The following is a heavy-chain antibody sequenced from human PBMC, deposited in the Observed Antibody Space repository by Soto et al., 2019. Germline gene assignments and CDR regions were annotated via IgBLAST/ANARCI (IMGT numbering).Heavy chain of an antibody. CDR2: ISYDGSNK. Sequence: QVQLVESGGGVVQPGRSLRLSCAASGFTFSSYAMHWVRQAPGKGLEWVAVISYDGSNKYYADSVKGRFTISRDNSKNTLYLQMNSLRAEVTAVYYCASIAAAGSGGYWGQGTLVTVSS. CDR3: ASIAAAGSGGY. J-gene: IGHJ4*02. V-gene: IGHV3-30-3*01. CDR1: GFTFSSYA. D-gene: IGHD6-13*01.